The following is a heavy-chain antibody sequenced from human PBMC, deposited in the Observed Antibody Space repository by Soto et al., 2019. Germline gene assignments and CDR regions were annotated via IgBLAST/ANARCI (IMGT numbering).Heavy chain of an antibody. D-gene: IGHD6-13*01. CDR3: ARHLGRSWYPEYFQH. V-gene: IGHV3-48*01. Sequence: PGGSLRLSCAASGFTFSSYSMNWVSQAPVKGLEWVSYISSSSSTIYYADSVKGRFTISRDNAKNSLYLQMNSLRAEDTAVYYCARHLGRSWYPEYFQHWGQGT. CDR1: GFTFSSYS. CDR2: ISSSSSTI. J-gene: IGHJ1*01.